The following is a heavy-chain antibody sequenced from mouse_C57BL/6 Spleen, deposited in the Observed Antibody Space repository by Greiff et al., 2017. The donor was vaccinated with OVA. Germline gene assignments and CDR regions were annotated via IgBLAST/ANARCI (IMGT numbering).Heavy chain of an antibody. D-gene: IGHD1-1*01. CDR1: GFNIKDYY. V-gene: IGHV14-2*01. J-gene: IGHJ1*03. CDR2: IDPEDGET. CDR3: ALYYYGSSYWYFDV. Sequence: VQLQQSGAELVKPGASVKLSCTASGFNIKDYYMHWVKQRPEQGLEWIGRIDPEDGETKYAPKFQGKATITADTSSNTAYLQLSSLTSEDTAVYYCALYYYGSSYWYFDVWGTGTTVTVSS.